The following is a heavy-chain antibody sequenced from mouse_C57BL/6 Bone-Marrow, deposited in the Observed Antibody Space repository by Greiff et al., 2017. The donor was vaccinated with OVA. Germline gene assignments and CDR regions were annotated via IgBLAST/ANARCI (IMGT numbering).Heavy chain of an antibody. D-gene: IGHD2-4*01. Sequence: VHLVESGGDLVKPGGSLKLSCAASGFTFSSYGMSWVRQTPDKRLEWVATISSGGSYTYYPDSVKGRFTISRDNAKNTLYLQMSSLKSEDTAMYYCARPSDYHWYFDVWGTGTTVTGSS. J-gene: IGHJ1*03. CDR2: ISSGGSYT. CDR1: GFTFSSYG. V-gene: IGHV5-6*01. CDR3: ARPSDYHWYFDV.